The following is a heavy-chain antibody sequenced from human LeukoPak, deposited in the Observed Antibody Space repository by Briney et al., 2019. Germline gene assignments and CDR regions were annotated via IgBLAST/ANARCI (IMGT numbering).Heavy chain of an antibody. CDR1: GFTFSSYS. CDR3: ARDPPGIVPAAQPEGDY. V-gene: IGHV3-21*01. D-gene: IGHD2-2*01. Sequence: GGSLRLSCAASGFTFSSYSMNWVRQAPGKGLEWVSSISSSSSYIYYADSVKGRFTIPRDNAKNSLYLQMNSLRAEDTAVYYCARDPPGIVPAAQPEGDYWGQGTLVTVSS. CDR2: ISSSSSYI. J-gene: IGHJ4*02.